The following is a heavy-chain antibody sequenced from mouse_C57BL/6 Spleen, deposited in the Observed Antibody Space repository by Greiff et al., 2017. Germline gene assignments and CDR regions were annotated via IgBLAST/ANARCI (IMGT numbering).Heavy chain of an antibody. Sequence: EVNVVESGGGLVQPGGSLSLSCAASGFTFTDYYMSWVRQPPGKALEWLGFIRNKANGYTTEYSASVKGRFTISRDNSQSILYLQMNALRAEDSATYYCARYMGSSGYWFAYWGQGTLVTVSA. CDR3: ARYMGSSGYWFAY. V-gene: IGHV7-3*01. D-gene: IGHD3-2*02. CDR2: IRNKANGYTT. CDR1: GFTFTDYY. J-gene: IGHJ3*01.